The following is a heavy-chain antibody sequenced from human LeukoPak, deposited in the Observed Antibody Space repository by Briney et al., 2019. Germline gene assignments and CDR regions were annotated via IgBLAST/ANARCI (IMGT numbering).Heavy chain of an antibody. CDR2: FDPEDGET. CDR1: GYTLTELS. CDR3: ATYSSNDYYFDY. V-gene: IGHV1-24*01. J-gene: IGHJ4*02. D-gene: IGHD2-21*01. Sequence: ASVKVSCTVSGYTLTELSMHWVRQAPGKGLEWMGGFDPEDGETIYAQKFQGRVTMTEDTSTDTAYMELSSLRSEDTAVYYCATYSSNDYYFDYWGQGTLVTVSS.